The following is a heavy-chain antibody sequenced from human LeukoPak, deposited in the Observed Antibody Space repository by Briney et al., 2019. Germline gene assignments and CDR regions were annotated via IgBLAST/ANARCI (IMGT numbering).Heavy chain of an antibody. J-gene: IGHJ4*02. CDR1: GFTFSNYW. V-gene: IGHV3-7*05. Sequence: GGSLRLSCAASGFTFSNYWMSWVRQAPGKGLEWVANIKEDGSEIYYVDSVKGRFTISRDNAKNSLYLQLSSLRAGDTAVYYCASQFWWAAVVGPAFDCWGQGSLVTVSS. CDR3: ASQFWWAAVVGPAFDC. D-gene: IGHD2-21*01. CDR2: IKEDGSEI.